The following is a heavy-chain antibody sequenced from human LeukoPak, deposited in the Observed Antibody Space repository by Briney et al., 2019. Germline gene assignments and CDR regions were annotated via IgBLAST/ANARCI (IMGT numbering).Heavy chain of an antibody. Sequence: SETLSLTCTVSGGSISSSSYYWGWIRQPPGKGLEWIGSIYYSGSTYYNPSLKSRVTISVDTSKNQFSLKLSSVTAADTAVYYCARGRITMVRGVQEFGYWGQGTLVTVSS. D-gene: IGHD3-10*01. V-gene: IGHV4-39*07. CDR1: GGSISSSSYY. CDR2: IYYSGST. CDR3: ARGRITMVRGVQEFGY. J-gene: IGHJ4*02.